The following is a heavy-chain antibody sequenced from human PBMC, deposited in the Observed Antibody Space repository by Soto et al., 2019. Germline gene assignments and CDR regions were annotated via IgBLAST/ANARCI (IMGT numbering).Heavy chain of an antibody. CDR2: IIPIFGTA. CDR1: GGTFSSYA. CDR3: ARDYLRGTTFSYYYGMDV. V-gene: IGHV1-69*01. Sequence: QVQLVQSGAEVKKPGSSVKVSCKASGGTFSSYAISWVRQAPGQGLEWMGGIIPIFGTANYAQKFQGRVTITADESTSTAYMELSSLRSKDTAVYYCARDYLRGTTFSYYYGMDVWGQGTTVTVSS. D-gene: IGHD3-16*01. J-gene: IGHJ6*02.